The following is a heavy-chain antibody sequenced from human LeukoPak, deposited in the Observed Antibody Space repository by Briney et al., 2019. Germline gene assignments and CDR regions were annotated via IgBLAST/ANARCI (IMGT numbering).Heavy chain of an antibody. D-gene: IGHD3-3*01. CDR2: ISYDGSNK. CDR3: ARDRKRITIFGVVTPGWFDP. CDR1: GFTFSSYA. V-gene: IGHV3-30-3*01. J-gene: IGHJ5*02. Sequence: GGSLRLSCAASGFTFSSYAMHWVRQAPGKGLEWVAVISYDGSNKYYADSVKGRFTISRDNSKNTLYLQMNSLRAEDTAVYYCARDRKRITIFGVVTPGWFDPWGQGTLVTVSS.